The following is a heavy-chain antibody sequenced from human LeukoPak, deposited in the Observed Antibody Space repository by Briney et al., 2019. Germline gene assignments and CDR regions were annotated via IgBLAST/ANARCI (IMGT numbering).Heavy chain of an antibody. V-gene: IGHV4-34*01. CDR1: GGSFSGYY. Sequence: SSETLSLTCAVYGGSFSGYYWSWIRQPPGKGLEWIGEINHSGSTNYNPSLKSRVTISVDTSKNQFSLKLSSVTAADTAVYYCARMGLLRYLEWFSDFWGQGTLVTVSS. D-gene: IGHD3-3*01. CDR2: INHSGST. J-gene: IGHJ4*02. CDR3: ARMGLLRYLEWFSDF.